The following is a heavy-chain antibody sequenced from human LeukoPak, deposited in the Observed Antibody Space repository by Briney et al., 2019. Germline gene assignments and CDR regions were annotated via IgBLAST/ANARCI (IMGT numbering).Heavy chain of an antibody. CDR1: GYTFTPYY. J-gene: IGHJ4*02. V-gene: IGHV1-2*06. D-gene: IGHD6-13*01. CDR2: INPNSGGT. Sequence: GASVKVSCKASGYTFTPYYMHWVRQAPGQGLEWMGRINPNSGGTHYAQKFQGRVTLTRDTSSTTAYMELRSLRSDDTAVYYCAREAGYNNTWLVNGHWGQGTLVTVSS. CDR3: AREAGYNNTWLVNGH.